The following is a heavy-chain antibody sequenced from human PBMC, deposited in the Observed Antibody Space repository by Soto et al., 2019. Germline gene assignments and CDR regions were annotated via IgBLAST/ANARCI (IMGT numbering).Heavy chain of an antibody. Sequence: QVQLVESGGGVVQPGRSLRLSCAASGFTFSSYGMHWVRQAPGKGLEWVAVIWYDGSNKYYADSVKGRFTISRDNSKNALYMQMNSLRAEDTAVDYCARDRDHSSGRNPNTQTYGMDVWGQGTTVTVSS. V-gene: IGHV3-33*01. CDR1: GFTFSSYG. CDR2: IWYDGSNK. J-gene: IGHJ6*02. D-gene: IGHD6-19*01. CDR3: ARDRDHSSGRNPNTQTYGMDV.